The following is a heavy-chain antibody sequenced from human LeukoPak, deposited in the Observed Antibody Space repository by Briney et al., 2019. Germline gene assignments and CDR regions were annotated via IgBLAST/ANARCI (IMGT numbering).Heavy chain of an antibody. CDR3: ARSSGLFDDY. CDR1: GYSFTSSW. CDR2: IYPGNSDT. J-gene: IGHJ4*02. Sequence: GESLKISCKGSGYSFTSSWIGWVRQMPGKGLGYMGLIYPGNSDTRYSPSFQGQVTISADKSISTAYLQWSSLKASDTAMYYCARSSGLFDDYWGQGTLVTVSS. V-gene: IGHV5-51*01. D-gene: IGHD3-10*02.